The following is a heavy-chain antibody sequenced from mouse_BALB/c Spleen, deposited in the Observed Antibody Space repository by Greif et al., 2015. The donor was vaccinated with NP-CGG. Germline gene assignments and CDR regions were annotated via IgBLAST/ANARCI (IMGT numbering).Heavy chain of an antibody. CDR2: INPSNGGT. V-gene: IGHV1S81*02. CDR3: NRLDGNLGGGSYFAY. D-gene: IGHD2-1*01. J-gene: IGHJ2*01. CDR1: GYTFTSYY. Sequence: VQLQESGAELVKPGASVKLSCKASGYTFTSYYMYWVKQRPGQCLEWIGEINPSNGGTNFNEKFKSKATLTVDKSPPTAFMPLSSLATEDSAVYFCNRLDGNLGGGSYFAYGGQGTTLTVSS.